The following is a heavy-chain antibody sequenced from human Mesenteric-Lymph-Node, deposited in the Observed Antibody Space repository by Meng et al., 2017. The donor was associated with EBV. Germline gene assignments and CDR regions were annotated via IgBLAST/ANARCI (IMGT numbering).Heavy chain of an antibody. CDR3: ARVHDTVTTFDY. CDR2: IDPLFHST. CDR1: GGIFNNYA. Sequence: QVQLVQSGTAVERPXSSVKVSCKASGGIFNNYAFNWVRQAPGQGLEWMGRIDPLFHSTNSAQNFQGRVTITADKSTNTVYMELSRLRFEDTAIYYCARVHDTVTTFDYWGQGTLVTVS. V-gene: IGHV1-69*06. D-gene: IGHD4-17*01. J-gene: IGHJ4*02.